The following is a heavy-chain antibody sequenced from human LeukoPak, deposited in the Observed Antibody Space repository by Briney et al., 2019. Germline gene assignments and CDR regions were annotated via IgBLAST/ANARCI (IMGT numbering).Heavy chain of an antibody. D-gene: IGHD3-3*01. CDR3: AKDSKGPYDFWSGYSRMDV. V-gene: IGHV3-30*18. J-gene: IGHJ6*02. Sequence: PGGSLRLSCAASGFTFSSYGMHWVRQAPGKGPEWVAVISYDGSNKYYADSVKGRFTISRDNSKNTLYLEMNSLRAEDTAVYYCAKDSKGPYDFWSGYSRMDVWGQGTTVTVSS. CDR1: GFTFSSYG. CDR2: ISYDGSNK.